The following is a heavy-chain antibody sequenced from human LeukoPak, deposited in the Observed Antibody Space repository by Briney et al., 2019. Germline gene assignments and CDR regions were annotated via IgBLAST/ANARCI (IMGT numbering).Heavy chain of an antibody. D-gene: IGHD6-19*01. V-gene: IGHV4-59*08. J-gene: IGHJ6*02. CDR2: IYYSGGT. CDR3: VRLKKPGRAVRDV. Sequence: WETLSLTCTVSGGSISGYYWSWIRQPPGKGLEWIGYIYYSGGTNYNPSLKSRVTISVDTSKNQFSLKLSSVTAADTAVYYCVRLKKPGRAVRDVWGQGTTFTVSS. CDR1: GGSISGYY.